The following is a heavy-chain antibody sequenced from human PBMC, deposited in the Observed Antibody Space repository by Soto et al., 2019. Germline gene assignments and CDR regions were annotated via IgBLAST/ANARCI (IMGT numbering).Heavy chain of an antibody. J-gene: IGHJ4*02. Sequence: GSIGLSCAASGFTVNSSAISWVRQDPGKGLEWVSAVSANGQGIYYADSVRGRFTISRDNSKNTVFLHMDSLSAEDTSVYYCAKDRHYPRDYFHYWGQGTLVTGAS. CDR2: VSANGQGI. D-gene: IGHD3-10*01. CDR3: AKDRHYPRDYFHY. V-gene: IGHV3-23*01. CDR1: GFTVNSSA.